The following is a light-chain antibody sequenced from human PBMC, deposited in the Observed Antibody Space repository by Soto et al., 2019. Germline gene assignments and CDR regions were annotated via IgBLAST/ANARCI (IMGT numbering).Light chain of an antibody. J-gene: IGLJ1*01. CDR1: SSNNGSNT. V-gene: IGLV1-44*01. CDR2: SNN. CDR3: AAWDDSLNGHYV. Sequence: QSVLTQRPSASGTPGQRVTISCSGSSSNNGSNTVNWYQQLPGTAPKLLIYSNNQRPSGVPDRFSGSKSGTSASLAISGLQSEDEADYYCAAWDDSLNGHYVFGTGTKVTVL.